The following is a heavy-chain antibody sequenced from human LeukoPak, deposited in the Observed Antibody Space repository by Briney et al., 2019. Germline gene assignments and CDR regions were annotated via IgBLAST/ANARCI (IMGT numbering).Heavy chain of an antibody. Sequence: PGGSLRLSCAASGFTFSSYAMSWVRQAPGKGLEWVSAISGSGGSTYYADSVKGRFTISRDNSKNTLYLQMNSLRAEDTAVYYCAKQSKYQLLYSSIVPKYYFDYWGQGTPVTVSS. D-gene: IGHD2-2*02. CDR1: GFTFSSYA. J-gene: IGHJ4*02. V-gene: IGHV3-23*01. CDR2: ISGSGGST. CDR3: AKQSKYQLLYSSIVPKYYFDY.